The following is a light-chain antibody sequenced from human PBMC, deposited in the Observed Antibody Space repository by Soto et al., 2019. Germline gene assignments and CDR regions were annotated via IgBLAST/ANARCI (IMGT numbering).Light chain of an antibody. CDR3: HQCAHSPLT. Sequence: EIVLTQSPGILSLSAGERATLSCRASQTVTKDYLAWYQHKPGQAPRLIIYDAVNRATGVPDRFSGSGSGTDFTLTISRLEPEDFAVYYCHQCAHSPLTFGQGTKVEIQ. J-gene: IGKJ1*01. CDR1: QTVTKDY. V-gene: IGKV3-20*01. CDR2: DAV.